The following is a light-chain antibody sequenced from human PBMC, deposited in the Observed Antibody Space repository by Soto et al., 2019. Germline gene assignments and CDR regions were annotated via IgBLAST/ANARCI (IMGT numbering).Light chain of an antibody. CDR2: SAS. J-gene: IGKJ5*01. CDR3: QQYGSSPPIT. Sequence: DIQMTQSPSSVSASVGDRVTITCRASQGISTWLAWYQQKPGKAPDLLIYSASTLQSGVPSRFRGSGSGTDFTLTISRLEPEDFAVYYCQQYGSSPPITFGQGTRLEIK. V-gene: IGKV1-12*01. CDR1: QGISTW.